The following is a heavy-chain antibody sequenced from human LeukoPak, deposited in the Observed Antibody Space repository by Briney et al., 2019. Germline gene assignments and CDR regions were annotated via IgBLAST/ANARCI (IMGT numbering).Heavy chain of an antibody. CDR2: INTNTGNP. J-gene: IGHJ4*02. D-gene: IGHD6-6*01. Sequence: ASVKVSCKASGYTFTSYAMNGVRQAPGQGLEWMGWINTNTGNPTYAQGFTGRCVFSLDTSVSPAYLQISSLKAEDTAVYYCARDGGDYSSSFYDYWGQGTLVTVSS. CDR1: GYTFTSYA. V-gene: IGHV7-4-1*02. CDR3: ARDGGDYSSSFYDY.